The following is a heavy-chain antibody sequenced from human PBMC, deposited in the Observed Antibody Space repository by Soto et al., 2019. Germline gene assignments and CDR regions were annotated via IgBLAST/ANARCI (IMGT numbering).Heavy chain of an antibody. CDR2: IYYTGST. D-gene: IGHD2-2*01. CDR1: GGSVNSVSHN. V-gene: IGHV4-61*01. Sequence: PSETLSLTCTVSGGSVNSVSHNWSWIRQPPGKGLEWIGYIYYTGSTNYNPSLKSRVTISLDTSRNQFSLKLSSVTAADTAVFYCAREYATSPEAFDFSGQAALVTVSS. J-gene: IGHJ4*02. CDR3: AREYATSPEAFDF.